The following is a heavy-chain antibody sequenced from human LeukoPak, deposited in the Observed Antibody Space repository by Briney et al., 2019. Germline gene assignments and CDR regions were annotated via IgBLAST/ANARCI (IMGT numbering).Heavy chain of an antibody. J-gene: IGHJ4*02. V-gene: IGHV3-30*02. Sequence: GGSLRLSCAAPGFTFNNNGMHWVRQAPGKGLEWVAYLRKDGTDKYYADSVKGRFTISRDDSKNTVHLQINKLRPEDTAVYYCAKDWRWSQDYWGQGTLVTVSS. D-gene: IGHD4-23*01. CDR3: AKDWRWSQDY. CDR1: GFTFNNNG. CDR2: LRKDGTDK.